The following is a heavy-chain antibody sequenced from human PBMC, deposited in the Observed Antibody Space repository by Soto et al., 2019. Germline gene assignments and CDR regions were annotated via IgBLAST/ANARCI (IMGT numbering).Heavy chain of an antibody. CDR1: GGSISSYY. V-gene: IGHV4-59*08. Sequence: SETLSLTCTVSGGSISSYYWSWIRQPPGKGLEWIGYIYYSGSTNYNPSLKSRVTISVDTSKNQFSLKLSSVTAADTAVYYCARLSGPPGLLWFGELSSVFLGNNWFDPWGQGTLVTVSS. D-gene: IGHD3-10*01. CDR2: IYYSGST. J-gene: IGHJ5*02. CDR3: ARLSGPPGLLWFGELSSVFLGNNWFDP.